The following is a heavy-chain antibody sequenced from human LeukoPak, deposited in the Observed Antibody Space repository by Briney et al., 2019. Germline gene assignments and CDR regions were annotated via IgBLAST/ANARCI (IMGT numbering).Heavy chain of an antibody. V-gene: IGHV3-48*03. CDR3: ARVRSGLHMDV. CDR1: GFTFSSYE. D-gene: IGHD2-15*01. Sequence: SLRLPCAVSGFTFSSYEMNWVRQAPGTGLEWVSYISSRGTTIYYVDSVKGRFTISRDNAKNSLYLQMNSLGAEDTALYYCARVRSGLHMDVWGQGTTVTVSS. J-gene: IGHJ6*02. CDR2: ISSRGTTI.